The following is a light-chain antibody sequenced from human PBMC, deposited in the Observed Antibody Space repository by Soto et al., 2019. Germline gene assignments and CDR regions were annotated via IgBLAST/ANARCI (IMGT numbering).Light chain of an antibody. CDR1: SSDVGGYNY. CDR3: SSYTSSSTLLVV. CDR2: DVS. V-gene: IGLV2-14*01. Sequence: QSALTQPASVSGSPGQSITISCTGTSSDVGGYNYASWYQQHPGKAPKLMIYDVSNRPSGVSNRFSGSKSGNTASLTISGLQAEDEADYYCSSYTSSSTLLVVFGGGTKLTVL. J-gene: IGLJ2*01.